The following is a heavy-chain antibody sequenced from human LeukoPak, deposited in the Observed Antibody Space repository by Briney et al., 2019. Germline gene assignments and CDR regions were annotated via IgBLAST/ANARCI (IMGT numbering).Heavy chain of an antibody. CDR1: GYTFTSYG. J-gene: IGHJ4*02. CDR3: TSNGLDGYNF. D-gene: IGHD5-24*01. Sequence: ASVKVSCKASGYTFTSYGISWVRQAPGQGLEWMGWISAYNGNTNYAQKLQGRVTITRNTSISTAYMELSSLRSEDTAVYYCTSNGLDGYNFWGQGTLVTVSS. CDR2: ISAYNGNT. V-gene: IGHV1-18*01.